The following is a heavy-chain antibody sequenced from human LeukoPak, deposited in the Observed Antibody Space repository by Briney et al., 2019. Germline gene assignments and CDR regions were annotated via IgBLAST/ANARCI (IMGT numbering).Heavy chain of an antibody. CDR3: AKNYDYVWDPLGV. CDR1: GFTFSSYA. J-gene: IGHJ4*02. D-gene: IGHD3-16*01. CDR2: ISGSGGST. Sequence: PGGSLRLSCAASGFTFSSYAMSWVRQAPGKGLEWVSAISGSGGSTYYADSVKGRFTISRDNSENTLYLQMNSLRAEDTAVYYCAKNYDYVWDPLGVWGQGTLVTVSS. V-gene: IGHV3-23*01.